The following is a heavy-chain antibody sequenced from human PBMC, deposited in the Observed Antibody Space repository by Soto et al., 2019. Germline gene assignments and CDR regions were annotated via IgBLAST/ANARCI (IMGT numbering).Heavy chain of an antibody. CDR3: AKGVPAATRYFQH. D-gene: IGHD2-2*01. CDR2: INSDGSSA. Sequence: VQLVESGGGLVQPGGSLRLSCAASGFSFSSYWMHWVRHAPGKGLVWVSRINSDGSSATYADSVKGRFTISRDNAKNTLYLKMNSLPPEDTAVYNCAKGVPAATRYFQHWGQGTLFTVSS. J-gene: IGHJ1*01. V-gene: IGHV3-74*01. CDR1: GFSFSSYW.